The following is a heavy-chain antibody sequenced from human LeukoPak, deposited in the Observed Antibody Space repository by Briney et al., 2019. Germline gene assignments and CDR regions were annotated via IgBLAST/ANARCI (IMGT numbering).Heavy chain of an antibody. J-gene: IGHJ6*03. CDR3: ARGLLLWFGDLAYYYYMDV. Sequence: SETLSLTCTVSGGTVSDDSISTYYWSWILQPAGKGLEWIGLIYTTGRTNYNASLKSRVTMSVDTSTNQFSLRLTSVAAADTAVYYCARGLLLWFGDLAYYYYMDVWGEGTTVTVSS. CDR2: IYTTGRT. V-gene: IGHV4-4*07. D-gene: IGHD3-10*01. CDR1: DDSISTYY.